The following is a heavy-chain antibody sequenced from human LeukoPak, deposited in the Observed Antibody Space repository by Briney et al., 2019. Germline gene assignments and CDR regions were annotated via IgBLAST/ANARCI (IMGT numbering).Heavy chain of an antibody. D-gene: IGHD7-27*01. Sequence: PGGSLRLSCAASGFTFSSYSMNWVRQAPGKVLEWVSSISSSSSYIYYADSVKGRFTISRDNAKNSLYLQMNSLRAEDTAVYYCARTPLTGDRNWFDPWGQGTLVTVSS. CDR1: GFTFSSYS. CDR2: ISSSSSYI. CDR3: ARTPLTGDRNWFDP. V-gene: IGHV3-21*01. J-gene: IGHJ5*02.